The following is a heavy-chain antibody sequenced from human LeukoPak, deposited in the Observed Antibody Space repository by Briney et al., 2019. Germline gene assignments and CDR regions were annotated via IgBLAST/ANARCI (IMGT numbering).Heavy chain of an antibody. CDR2: FDPEDGET. D-gene: IGHD3-10*01. J-gene: IGHJ4*02. V-gene: IGHV1-24*01. Sequence: ASVKVSCKVSGYTLTELSMHWVRQAPGKGLEWMGGFDPEDGETIYAQKFQGRVTMTEDTSTDTAYMGLGSLRSEDTAVYYCATGVYYYGSGSYNYWGQGTLVTVSS. CDR3: ATGVYYYGSGSYNY. CDR1: GYTLTELS.